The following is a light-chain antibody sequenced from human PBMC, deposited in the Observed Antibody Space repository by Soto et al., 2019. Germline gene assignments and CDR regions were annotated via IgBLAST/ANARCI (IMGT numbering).Light chain of an antibody. CDR2: DVS. V-gene: IGLV2-8*01. CDR1: SSDVGGYNY. CDR3: SSYAGSNNLV. Sequence: QSALTQPPSASGSLGQSVTISCTGTSSDVGGYNYVSGYQQHPGKAPKLMIYDVSQRPTGVPDCFSGFNSGNTASLTVFGLKAEDEADYYCSSYAGSNNLVFGTGTEVTVL. J-gene: IGLJ1*01.